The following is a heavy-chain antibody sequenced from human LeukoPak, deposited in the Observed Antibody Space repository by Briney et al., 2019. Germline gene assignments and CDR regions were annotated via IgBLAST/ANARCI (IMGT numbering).Heavy chain of an antibody. CDR2: IYTSGST. D-gene: IGHD3-3*01. CDR3: ARDVDSRTTIFGVVGYFDL. V-gene: IGHV4-39*07. Sequence: PSETLSLTCTVSGASISSTTYYWGWIRQPPGKGLEWIGRIYTSGSTNYNPSLKSRVTMSVDTSKNQFSLKLSSVTAADTAVYYCARDVDSRTTIFGVVGYFDLWGRGTLVTVSS. CDR1: GASISSTTYY. J-gene: IGHJ2*01.